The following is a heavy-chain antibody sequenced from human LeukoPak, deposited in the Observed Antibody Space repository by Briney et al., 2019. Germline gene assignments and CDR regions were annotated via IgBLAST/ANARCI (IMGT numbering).Heavy chain of an antibody. CDR2: INQDSSEK. Sequence: DPGGSLRLSCAVSGFTFSSYDMSWVRQAPGKGLEWVANINQDSSEKYYVDSVKGRFTISRDNAKNSLYLQLNTLRPEDTAVYYCVQGWRDNWGQGTLVTVSS. CDR3: VQGWRDN. CDR1: GFTFSSYD. J-gene: IGHJ4*02. V-gene: IGHV3-7*01. D-gene: IGHD2-15*01.